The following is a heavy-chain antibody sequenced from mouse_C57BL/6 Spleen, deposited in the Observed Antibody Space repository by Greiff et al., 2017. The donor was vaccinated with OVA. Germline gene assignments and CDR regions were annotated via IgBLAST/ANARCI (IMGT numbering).Heavy chain of an antibody. CDR1: GFNIKDDY. Sequence: EVQLQQSGAELVRPGASVKLSCTASGFNIKDDYMHWVKQRPEQGLEWIGWIDPENGDTEYASKFQGKATITADTSSNTAYLQRSSLTSEDTAVYYCTRDYYGSSIRYFDVWGTGTTVTVSS. J-gene: IGHJ1*03. CDR2: IDPENGDT. CDR3: TRDYYGSSIRYFDV. D-gene: IGHD1-1*01. V-gene: IGHV14-4*01.